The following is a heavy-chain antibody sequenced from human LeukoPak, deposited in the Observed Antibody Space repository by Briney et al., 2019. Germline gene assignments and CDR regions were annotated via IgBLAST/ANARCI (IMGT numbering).Heavy chain of an antibody. CDR3: ARVGYYESSGYYEY. CDR1: GYTFTVYY. J-gene: IGHJ4*02. CDR2: INPNSGGT. Sequence: GASVTVSFTASGYTFTVYYMHWVRQAPGQGLEWMGRINPNSGGTNYAQKFQGRVTMTRDTSISTVYMELSRLRSDDTAVYYCARVGYYESSGYYEYWGQGTLVTVSS. D-gene: IGHD3-22*01. V-gene: IGHV1-2*06.